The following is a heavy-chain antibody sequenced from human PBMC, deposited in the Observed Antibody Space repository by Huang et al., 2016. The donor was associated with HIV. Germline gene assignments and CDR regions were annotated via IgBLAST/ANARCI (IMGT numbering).Heavy chain of an antibody. CDR1: GGSISSSIYY. D-gene: IGHD3-3*01. Sequence: QLQLQESGPGVAKPSETLSLTCAVSGGSISSSIYYWGWVRQPPGKGLEWMASIYYRRNTYDNSALKSRVTIAIDRSKNQFALKLVAVTAADTAVYYCTRSGVSSYYFRPGYSYGDVWGKGTTVTVST. J-gene: IGHJ6*04. V-gene: IGHV4-39*01. CDR2: IYYRRNT. CDR3: TRSGVSSYYFRPGYSYGDV.